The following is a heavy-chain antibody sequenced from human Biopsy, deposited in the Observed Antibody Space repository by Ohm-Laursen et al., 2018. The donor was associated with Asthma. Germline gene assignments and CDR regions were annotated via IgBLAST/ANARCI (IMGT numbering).Heavy chain of an antibody. CDR3: ASQSSGPDFWSGYYYFDY. D-gene: IGHD3-3*01. J-gene: IGHJ4*02. V-gene: IGHV3-30*03. CDR2: ISYDGSNK. CDR1: GFTFSSYG. Sequence: SLRLSCTAYGFTFSSYGMHWVRQAPGKGLEWVAVISYDGSNKYYADSVKGRFTISRDNSKNTLYLQMNSLRAEDTAVYYCASQSSGPDFWSGYYYFDYWGQGTLVTVSS.